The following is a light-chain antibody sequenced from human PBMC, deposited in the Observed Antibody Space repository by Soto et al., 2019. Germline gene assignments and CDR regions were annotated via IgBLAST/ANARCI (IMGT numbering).Light chain of an antibody. J-gene: IGKJ2*01. Sequence: EIVLTQSQSTLSLSPGERATLSCRASQRVSSSLAWYQQKPGQAPRLLIYDALNRATGIPARFSGSGSGTGFTLTIGSRESEDFAVYYCQQRRNCTPAYTFGQGTKVEIK. CDR2: DAL. CDR1: QRVSSS. V-gene: IGKV3-11*01. CDR3: QQRRNCTPAYT.